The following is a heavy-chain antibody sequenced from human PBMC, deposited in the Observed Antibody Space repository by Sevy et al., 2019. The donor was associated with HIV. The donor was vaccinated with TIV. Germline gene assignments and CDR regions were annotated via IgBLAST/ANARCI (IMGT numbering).Heavy chain of an antibody. D-gene: IGHD4-17*01. CDR2: IYTRGST. J-gene: IGHJ1*01. Sequence: SETLSLTCTVSGGSISSGSYSWSWIRQPAGKGLEWIGRIYTRGSTNYNPSLKSRVTMSVDTSKNQFSLKLSSVTAADTAVYYCARNNHYGDFQHWGQGTLVTVSS. CDR1: GGSISSGSYS. CDR3: ARNNHYGDFQH. V-gene: IGHV4-61*02.